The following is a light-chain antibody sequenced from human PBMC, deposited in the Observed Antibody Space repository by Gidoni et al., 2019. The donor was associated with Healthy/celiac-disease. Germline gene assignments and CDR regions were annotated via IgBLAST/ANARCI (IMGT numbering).Light chain of an antibody. Sequence: EIVLTQSPATLSLSPGERATLSCRASQSVSSYLAWYQQKPGQAPRFLIYDASNRATGIPARCSGSGSGTDFTLTISSLEPEDFAVYYCQQRSNWPRSTFGQGTRLEIK. CDR2: DAS. V-gene: IGKV3-11*01. CDR3: QQRSNWPRST. CDR1: QSVSSY. J-gene: IGKJ5*01.